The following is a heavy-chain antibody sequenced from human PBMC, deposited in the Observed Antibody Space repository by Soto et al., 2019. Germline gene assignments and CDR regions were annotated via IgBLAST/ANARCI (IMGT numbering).Heavy chain of an antibody. D-gene: IGHD3-16*02. CDR3: ARDYDYVCGSYRLDY. V-gene: IGHV1-18*01. J-gene: IGHJ4*02. CDR1: GYTFANYG. Sequence: QVPLVQSGPEVKKPGASVKVSCKASGYTFANYGITWVRQAPGQGLEWVGGISAYNGNTNYGQKFQGRVTMTTDTSTSTAYMELRNLRSDDTAVYYCARDYDYVCGSYRLDYWGQGTPVTVSA. CDR2: ISAYNGNT.